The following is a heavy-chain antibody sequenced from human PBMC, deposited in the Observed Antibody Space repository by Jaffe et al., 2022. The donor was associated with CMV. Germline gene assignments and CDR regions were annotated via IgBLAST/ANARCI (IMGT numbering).Heavy chain of an antibody. Sequence: EVQLVESGGRLVQPGRSLRLSCGGSGFPFDEYAMHWVRQVPGKGLEWVSGISWNSGAIGYVDSVKGRFTVSRDNAKNSLYLQMNNLRPEDTAFYYCAKTSGPTLGGDAYDMWGQGTMVIVSS. D-gene: IGHD2-8*02. J-gene: IGHJ3*02. CDR1: GFPFDEYA. V-gene: IGHV3-9*01. CDR3: AKTSGPTLGGDAYDM. CDR2: ISWNSGAI.